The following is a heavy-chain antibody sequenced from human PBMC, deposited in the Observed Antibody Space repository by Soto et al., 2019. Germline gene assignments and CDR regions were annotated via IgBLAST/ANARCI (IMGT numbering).Heavy chain of an antibody. Sequence: QVQLQQWGAGLLKPSETLSLTCAVYGGSFSGYYWSWIRQPPGKGLEWIGEINHSGSTNYNPSLKSRVTISVDTSKNQFSLKLSSVTAADTAVYYCATGASEQQLVSGNWGHGTLVTVSS. CDR3: ATGASEQQLVSGN. J-gene: IGHJ4*01. CDR2: INHSGST. D-gene: IGHD6-13*01. CDR1: GGSFSGYY. V-gene: IGHV4-34*01.